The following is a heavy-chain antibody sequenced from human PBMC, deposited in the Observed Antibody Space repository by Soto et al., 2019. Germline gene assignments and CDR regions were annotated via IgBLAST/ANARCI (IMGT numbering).Heavy chain of an antibody. Sequence: PGGSLRLSCTASGFNFSRFWTHWVRQVPGRGLAWVSHINSDGSRTSYADSVKGRFTISRDNAKNTLYLQMNSLRAEDTAVYYCARDLSSCSSARCYSFYYGVDVWGQGTTVTVSS. V-gene: IGHV3-74*01. CDR3: ARDLSSCSSARCYSFYYGVDV. CDR1: GFNFSRFW. CDR2: INSDGSRT. J-gene: IGHJ6*02. D-gene: IGHD2-2*01.